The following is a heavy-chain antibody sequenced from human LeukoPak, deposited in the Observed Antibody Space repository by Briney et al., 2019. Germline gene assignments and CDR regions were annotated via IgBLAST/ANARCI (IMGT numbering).Heavy chain of an antibody. CDR3: ARSVWYPYYFDY. J-gene: IGHJ4*02. D-gene: IGHD6-13*01. CDR2: IEQDGSEK. V-gene: IGHV3-7*01. Sequence: GGSLRLSCAASGFTFSSYWMSWVRQAPGKGLEWVADIEQDGSEKYYVDSVKGRFTISRDNAKNSLYLQMNSLRAEDTAVYYCARSVWYPYYFDYWGQGTLVTVSS. CDR1: GFTFSSYW.